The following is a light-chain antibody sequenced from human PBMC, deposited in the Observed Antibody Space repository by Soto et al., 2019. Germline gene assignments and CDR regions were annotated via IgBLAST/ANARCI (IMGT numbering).Light chain of an antibody. CDR2: AAS. CDR1: QTIDRY. J-gene: IGKJ4*01. V-gene: IGKV1-39*01. Sequence: IQMTQSPSSLSASVGDTVTITCRASQTIDRYLNWSQQKSGQAPKLLMNAASTLRSGVPSRFSASGSGTDFTLTISSLQPEDFATYYCQQLYSHPLTFGGGTKVDIK. CDR3: QQLYSHPLT.